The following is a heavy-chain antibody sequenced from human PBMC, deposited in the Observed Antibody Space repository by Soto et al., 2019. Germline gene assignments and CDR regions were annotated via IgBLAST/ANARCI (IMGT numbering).Heavy chain of an antibody. CDR3: ARLQAAAGDNDLTFDY. D-gene: IGHD6-13*01. CDR1: GGSIRSYY. CDR2: IYYSGST. Sequence: SETLSLTCTVSGGSIRSYYWSWIRQPPGKGLEWIGYIYYSGSTNYNPSLKSRVTISVDTSKNQFSLKLTSVTAADTAVYYCARLQAAAGDNDLTFDYWGQGTLVTVSS. V-gene: IGHV4-59*08. J-gene: IGHJ4*02.